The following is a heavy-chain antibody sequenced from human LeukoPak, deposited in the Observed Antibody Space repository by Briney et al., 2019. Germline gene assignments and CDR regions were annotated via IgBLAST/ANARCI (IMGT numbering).Heavy chain of an antibody. V-gene: IGHV3-23*01. J-gene: IGHJ4*02. CDR1: GFTFSNYA. CDR3: ARGRGYCTGGSCYPDY. D-gene: IGHD2-15*01. CDR2: ISGSDGST. Sequence: GGSLRLSCTASGFTFSNYAMSWVRQAPGKGLEWVSTISGSDGSTYYADSVKGRFTISRDNSKNTLYLQMNSLRVEDTAIYYCARGRGYCTGGSCYPDYWGQGTLVTVSS.